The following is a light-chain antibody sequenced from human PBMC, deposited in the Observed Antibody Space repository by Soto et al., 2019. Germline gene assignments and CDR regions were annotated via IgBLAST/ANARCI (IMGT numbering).Light chain of an antibody. V-gene: IGKV3-20*01. Sequence: EIVLTQSPGTLSLSPGERATLSCRASQSVSSSYLAWYQQQPGQAPRLLIYGASSRATGIPDRFSGSWSWTDFTLTISRLEPEDVAVYYCHQFATSPFTFGPGTKVDIK. CDR2: GAS. CDR1: QSVSSSY. J-gene: IGKJ3*01. CDR3: HQFATSPFT.